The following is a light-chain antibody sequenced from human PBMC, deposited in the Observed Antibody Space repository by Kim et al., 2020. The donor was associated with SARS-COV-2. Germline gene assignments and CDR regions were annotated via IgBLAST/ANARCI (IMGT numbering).Light chain of an antibody. CDR1: HSGSSY. V-gene: IGKV3-11*01. J-gene: IGKJ5*01. CDR3: QQRSNWPIT. CDR2: DAA. Sequence: LSPGERATRSCRASHSGSSYLAWYQQKPGQAPRLLIYDAANRATGIPARFSGSGSGTDFTLTISSLEPEDFAVYYCQQRSNWPITFGQGTRLEIK.